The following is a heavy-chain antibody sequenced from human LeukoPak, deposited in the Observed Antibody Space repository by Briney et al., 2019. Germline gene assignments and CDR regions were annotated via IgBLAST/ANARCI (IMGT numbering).Heavy chain of an antibody. CDR3: ARDSRIDWSPVGYYYYYGMDV. J-gene: IGHJ6*02. D-gene: IGHD3-9*01. Sequence: GGSLRLSCAASGFTFSSYWMSWVRQAPGKGLEWVANIKQDGSEKYYVDSVKGRFTISRDNAKNSLYLQMNSLRAEDTAVYYCARDSRIDWSPVGYYYYYGMDVWGQGTTVTVSS. CDR2: IKQDGSEK. CDR1: GFTFSSYW. V-gene: IGHV3-7*01.